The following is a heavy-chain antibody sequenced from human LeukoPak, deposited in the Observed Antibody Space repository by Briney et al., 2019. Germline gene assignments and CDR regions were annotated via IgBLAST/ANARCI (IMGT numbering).Heavy chain of an antibody. D-gene: IGHD4-17*01. CDR3: DL. CDR2: IGTAGNT. Sequence: GGSLRLSCAASGFTFSSSDMHWVRQSTGKGLEWVAAIGTAGNTYYPGSVKGRFTISRENAKNSLYARETPDFGDYGYAWDFDLWGRGTLVAVSS. V-gene: IGHV3-13*01. J-gene: IGHJ2*01. CDR1: GFTFSSSD.